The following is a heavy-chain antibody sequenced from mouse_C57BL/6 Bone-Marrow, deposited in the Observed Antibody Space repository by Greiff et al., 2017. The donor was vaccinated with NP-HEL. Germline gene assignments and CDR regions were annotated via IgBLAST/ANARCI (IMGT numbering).Heavy chain of an antibody. CDR2: IYPRSGNT. Sequence: VKLMESGAELARPGASVKLSCKASGYTFTSYGISWVKQRTGQGLEWIGEIYPRSGNTYYNEKFKGKATLTADKSSSTAYMELRSLTSEDSAVYFCASPHYYGSSYWYFDVWGTGTTVTVSS. V-gene: IGHV1-81*01. CDR1: GYTFTSYG. J-gene: IGHJ1*03. CDR3: ASPHYYGSSYWYFDV. D-gene: IGHD1-1*01.